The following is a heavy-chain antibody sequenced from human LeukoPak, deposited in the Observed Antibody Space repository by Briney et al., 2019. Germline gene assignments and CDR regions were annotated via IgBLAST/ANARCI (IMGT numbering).Heavy chain of an antibody. Sequence: GGSLRLSCAASGFTFSSYGMHWVRQAPGKGLEWVAVISYDGSNKYYADSVKGRFTISRDNSKNTLYLQMNSLRAEDTAVYYCAKGRGILTGYCHYWGQGTLVTVSS. CDR3: AKGRGILTGYCHY. V-gene: IGHV3-30*18. D-gene: IGHD3-9*01. J-gene: IGHJ4*02. CDR1: GFTFSSYG. CDR2: ISYDGSNK.